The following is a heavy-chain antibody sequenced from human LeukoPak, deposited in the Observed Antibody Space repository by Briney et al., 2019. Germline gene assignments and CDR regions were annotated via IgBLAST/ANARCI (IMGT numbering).Heavy chain of an antibody. CDR1: GYTFTSYG. CDR2: ISAYNGNT. CDR3: AASGFGFGELPSYFYYYMDV. J-gene: IGHJ6*03. V-gene: IGHV1-18*01. Sequence: VASVTVSCKASGYTFTSYGISWVRQAPGQGLEWMGWISAYNGNTDYAQKPQGRVTMTTDTSTSTAYMELSSLRSEDTAVYYCAASGFGFGELPSYFYYYMDVWGKGTTVTISS. D-gene: IGHD3-10*01.